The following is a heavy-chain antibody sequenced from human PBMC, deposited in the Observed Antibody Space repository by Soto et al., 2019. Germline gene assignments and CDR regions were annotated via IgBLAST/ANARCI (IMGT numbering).Heavy chain of an antibody. Sequence: QVQLQESGPGLVKPSETLSLTCTVSGGSISSYYWSWIRQPPGKGLEWIGYIYYSGSTNYNPSLKSRVTISVDTSKNQFSLKLSSVTAADTAVYYCARGVGGYAPYYDYVWGSYRTKGYFDYWGQGTLVSVSS. CDR2: IYYSGST. J-gene: IGHJ4*02. CDR3: ARGVGGYAPYYDYVWGSYRTKGYFDY. D-gene: IGHD3-16*02. CDR1: GGSISSYY. V-gene: IGHV4-59*01.